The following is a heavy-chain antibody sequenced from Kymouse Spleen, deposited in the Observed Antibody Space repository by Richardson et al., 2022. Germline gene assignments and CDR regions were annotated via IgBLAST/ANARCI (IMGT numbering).Heavy chain of an antibody. V-gene: IGHV4-34*01. CDR3: ARGITGTTPDAFDI. CDR1: GGSFSGYY. Sequence: QVQLQQWGAGLLKPSETLSLTCAVYGGSFSGYYWSWIRQPPGKGLEWIGEINHSGSTNYNPSLKSRVTISVDTSKNQFSLKLSSVTAADTAVYYCARGITGTTPDAFDIWGQGTMVTVSS. J-gene: IGHJ3*02. D-gene: IGHD1-7*01. CDR2: INHSGST.